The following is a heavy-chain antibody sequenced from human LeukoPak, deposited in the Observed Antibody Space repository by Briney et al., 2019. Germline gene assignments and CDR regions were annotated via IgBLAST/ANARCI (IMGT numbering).Heavy chain of an antibody. D-gene: IGHD3-10*01. CDR3: ARGSTYYYGSGSYDWSY. V-gene: IGHV4-34*01. Sequence: SETLSLTCAVYGGSFSGYYWSWIRQPPGKGLVWIGEINHSGSTNYNPSLKSRVTISVDTSKNQFSLKLSSVTAADTAVFYCARGSTYYYGSGSYDWSYWGQGTLVTVSS. J-gene: IGHJ4*02. CDR2: INHSGST. CDR1: GGSFSGYY.